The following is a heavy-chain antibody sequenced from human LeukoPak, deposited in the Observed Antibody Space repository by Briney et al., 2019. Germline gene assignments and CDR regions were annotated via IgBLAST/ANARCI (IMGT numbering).Heavy chain of an antibody. CDR3: ARDIEAFDI. J-gene: IGHJ3*02. CDR2: IKRDGSEK. V-gene: IGHV3-7*01. CDR1: GFTFSSYC. Sequence: PGGSLRLSCAASGFTFSSYCMSWVRQAPGKGLEGVAYIKRDGSEKYYVDSVKGRFTISRDNAKNSLYLQMNSLRAEDTAVYYCARDIEAFDIWGQGTMVTVSS. D-gene: IGHD3-16*02.